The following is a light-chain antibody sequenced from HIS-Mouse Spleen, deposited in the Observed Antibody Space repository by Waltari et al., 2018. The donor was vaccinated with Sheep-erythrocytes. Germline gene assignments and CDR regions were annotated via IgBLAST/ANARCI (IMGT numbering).Light chain of an antibody. CDR3: QAWDSSTAVV. Sequence: SYELTQPPSVSVSPGQTASITCSVDKLGEKYAFWYQQKPGQSPVLVIYQDSKRPSGIPGRFSGSNSGNTATLTISGTQAMDEADYYCQAWDSSTAVVFGGGTKLTVL. V-gene: IGLV3-1*01. CDR1: KLGEKY. J-gene: IGLJ2*01. CDR2: QDS.